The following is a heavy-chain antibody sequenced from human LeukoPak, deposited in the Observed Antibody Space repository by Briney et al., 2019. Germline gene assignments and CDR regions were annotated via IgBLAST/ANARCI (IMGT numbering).Heavy chain of an antibody. J-gene: IGHJ4*02. CDR2: IKQDGSEE. D-gene: IGHD4-17*01. CDR3: ATDKSYGDANDF. Sequence: GGSLRLSCAASGFTFSNYWMSWVRQAPGKGLEWVANIKQDGSEEYYVDSVKGRFTISRDNAKNSLYLQMNSLRAEDTAVYYCATDKSYGDANDFWGQGTLVTVSS. CDR1: GFTFSNYW. V-gene: IGHV3-7*01.